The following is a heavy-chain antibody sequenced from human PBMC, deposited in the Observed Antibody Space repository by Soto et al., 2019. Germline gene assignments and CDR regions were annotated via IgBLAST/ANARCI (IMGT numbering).Heavy chain of an antibody. V-gene: IGHV3-23*01. J-gene: IGHJ4*02. Sequence: GGSLRLSCAASGFTFSRYAVSWVRQAPGKGLEWVSAISGSGGSTYFRDTVRGRFTISRDNSKNTLYLQMDSLRAEDTAVYSCAKDSISSDGGYYLYYFDSWGQGTLVTVSS. CDR3: AKDSISSDGGYYLYYFDS. D-gene: IGHD3-22*01. CDR2: ISGSGGST. CDR1: GFTFSRYA.